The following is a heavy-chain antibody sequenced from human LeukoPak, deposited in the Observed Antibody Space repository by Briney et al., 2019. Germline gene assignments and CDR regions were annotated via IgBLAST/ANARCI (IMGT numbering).Heavy chain of an antibody. CDR3: ATRGVYGLSNWFDP. J-gene: IGHJ5*02. Sequence: GASVKVSCKASGYTFTGYYIHWVRQAPGQGLEWMGWINPNSGGTNYAQKFQGRVTMTRDTSISTAYMELSRLRSEDTAVYYCATRGVYGLSNWFDPWGQGTLVTVSS. CDR1: GYTFTGYY. V-gene: IGHV1-2*02. D-gene: IGHD3-10*01. CDR2: INPNSGGT.